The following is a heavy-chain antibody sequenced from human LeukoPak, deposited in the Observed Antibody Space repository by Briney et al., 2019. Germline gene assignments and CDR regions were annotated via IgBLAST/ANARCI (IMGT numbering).Heavy chain of an antibody. J-gene: IGHJ5*02. Sequence: SETLSLTCTVSGGSISSYYWSWIRQPPGTGLEWIGEISHSGYTNLNPSLKSRLTISLDTSKNHFSLRLTSLTAADTAVYYYARHGFYGDSARRKFDPWGQGTLVTVSS. V-gene: IGHV4-34*01. CDR2: ISHSGYT. D-gene: IGHD4-17*01. CDR3: ARHGFYGDSARRKFDP. CDR1: GGSISSYY.